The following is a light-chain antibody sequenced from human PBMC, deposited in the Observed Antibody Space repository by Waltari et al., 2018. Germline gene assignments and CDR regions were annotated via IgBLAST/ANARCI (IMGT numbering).Light chain of an antibody. CDR3: MQTLQSPVT. CDR2: KAY. J-gene: IGKJ5*01. V-gene: IGKV1-5*03. Sequence: DIQMTQSPSTLSASVGDRITITCRASQDIRSWLAWYQQKPGKAPELLIYKAYTLHGGVPSRLRGSGSGTDFTLKISSVEAEDVGVYYCMQTLQSPVTFGKGKRLAIK. CDR1: QDIRSW.